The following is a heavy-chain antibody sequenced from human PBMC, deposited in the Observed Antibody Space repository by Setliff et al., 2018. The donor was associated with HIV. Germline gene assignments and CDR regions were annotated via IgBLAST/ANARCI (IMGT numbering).Heavy chain of an antibody. CDR2: IRNKANGGTT. D-gene: IGHD4-17*01. CDR1: GFIFSDHY. Sequence: PGGSLRLSCVVSGFIFSDHYIDWVRQAPGKGLEWVARIRNKANGGTTEYVASVKGRFTISRDDSENSLYLQMNSLKTEDTAAYYCARGPATGDYSYYFDYWGQGTLVTVSS. J-gene: IGHJ4*02. CDR3: ARGPATGDYSYYFDY. V-gene: IGHV3-72*01.